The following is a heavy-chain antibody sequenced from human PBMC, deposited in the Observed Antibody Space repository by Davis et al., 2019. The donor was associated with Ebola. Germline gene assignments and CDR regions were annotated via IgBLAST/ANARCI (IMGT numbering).Heavy chain of an antibody. CDR1: GFTVSSNY. V-gene: IGHV3-53*05. CDR2: IYNGGST. J-gene: IGHJ4*02. D-gene: IGHD6-13*01. CDR3: ARAIAAAGTPPSTY. Sequence: GESLKISCAASGFTVSSNYMSWVRQAPGKGLEWVSVIYNGGSTYYADSVKGRFTISRDNSKNTLYLQMNSLRAEDTAVYYCARAIAAAGTPPSTYWGQGTLVTVSS.